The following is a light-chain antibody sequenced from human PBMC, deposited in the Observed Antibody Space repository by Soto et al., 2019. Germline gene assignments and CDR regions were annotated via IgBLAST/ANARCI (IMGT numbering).Light chain of an antibody. CDR3: QQRNNWPPIT. CDR1: QSVSSY. CDR2: DAS. Sequence: EIVLTQSPGTLSLSPGERATLSCRASQSVSSYLAWYQQKPGQAPRLLIYDASNRATGVPARFSGSGSGTDFTLTISSLEPEDFALYYCQQRNNWPPITFGQGTRLENK. V-gene: IGKV3-11*01. J-gene: IGKJ5*01.